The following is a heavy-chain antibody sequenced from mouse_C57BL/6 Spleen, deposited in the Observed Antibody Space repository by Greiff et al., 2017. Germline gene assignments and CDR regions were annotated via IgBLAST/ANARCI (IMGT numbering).Heavy chain of an antibody. CDR2: IRSKSNNYAT. Sequence: EVQRVESGGGLVQPKGSLKLSCAASGFSFNTYAMNWVRQAPGKGLEWVARIRSKSNNYATYYADSVKDRFTISRDDSESMLYLQMNNLKTEDTAMYYCVRGTGPGAMDYWGQGTSVTVSS. D-gene: IGHD4-1*01. CDR3: VRGTGPGAMDY. J-gene: IGHJ4*01. V-gene: IGHV10-1*01. CDR1: GFSFNTYA.